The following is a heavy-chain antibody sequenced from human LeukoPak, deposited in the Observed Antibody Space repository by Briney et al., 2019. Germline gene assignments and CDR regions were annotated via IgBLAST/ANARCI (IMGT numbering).Heavy chain of an antibody. CDR1: GFTFSSYG. V-gene: IGHV3-23*01. J-gene: IGHJ6*03. Sequence: GGSLRFSCAASGFTFSSYGMNWVRQAPGKGLEWVSAISGSGSVGITYYADSVKGRFTISRDNSKNTVYLQMNSLRVEDTAVYYCARDATTELGTVYMDVWGKGTTVTISS. D-gene: IGHD4-17*01. CDR3: ARDATTELGTVYMDV. CDR2: ISGSGSVGIT.